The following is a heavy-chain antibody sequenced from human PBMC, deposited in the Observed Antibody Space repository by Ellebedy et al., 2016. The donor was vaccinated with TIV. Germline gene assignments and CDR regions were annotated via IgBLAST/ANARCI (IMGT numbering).Heavy chain of an antibody. Sequence: SVKVSXKASGGTFSSYAISWVRQAPGQGLEWMGGIIPIFGTANYAQKFQGRVTITADESTSTAYMELSSLRSEDTAVYYCAREDVVVVAATKSYYFDYWGQGTLVTVSS. CDR3: AREDVVVVAATKSYYFDY. J-gene: IGHJ4*02. D-gene: IGHD2-15*01. V-gene: IGHV1-69*13. CDR1: GGTFSSYA. CDR2: IIPIFGTA.